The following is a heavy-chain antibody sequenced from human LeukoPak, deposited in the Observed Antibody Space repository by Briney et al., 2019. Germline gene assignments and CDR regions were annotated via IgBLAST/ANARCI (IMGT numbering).Heavy chain of an antibody. CDR1: GFTFNTYA. CDR2: ISSRGGSS. V-gene: IGHV3-64*04. D-gene: IGHD2-21*02. CDR3: ARGGCGGDCFDV. J-gene: IGHJ6*02. Sequence: GGSLRLSCSASGFTFNTYAMSWVRHAPGKGLEYVSLISSRGGSSYYADSLRGRFTISRDNSKNTLFLQMNSLRAGDTAVYDCARGGCGGDCFDVWGQGTTVTVSS.